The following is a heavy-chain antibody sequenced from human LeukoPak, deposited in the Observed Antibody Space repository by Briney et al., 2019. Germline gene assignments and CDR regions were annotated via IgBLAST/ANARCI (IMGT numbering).Heavy chain of an antibody. J-gene: IGHJ1*01. CDR2: ISSSSSTI. D-gene: IGHD3-10*01. CDR1: GFTFSSYS. Sequence: GGSLRLSCAASGFTFSSYSMNWVRQAPGKGLEWVSYISSSSSTIYYADSVKGRFTISRDNSKNTLYLQMNSLRAEDTAVYYCARDTYGSGSSEYFQHWGQGTLVTVSS. CDR3: ARDTYGSGSSEYFQH. V-gene: IGHV3-48*01.